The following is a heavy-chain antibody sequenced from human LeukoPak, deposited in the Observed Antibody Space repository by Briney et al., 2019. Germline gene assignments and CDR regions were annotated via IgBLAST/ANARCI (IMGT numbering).Heavy chain of an antibody. Sequence: GASVKVSCKASGYTFTGYYMHWVRQAPGQGLEWMGWINPNSGGTNYAQKFQGRVTMTRDTSISTAYMELSRLRSDDTAVYYCARVAYSSSWYDESDAFDIWGQGTMVTVSS. J-gene: IGHJ3*02. V-gene: IGHV1-2*02. CDR3: ARVAYSSSWYDESDAFDI. CDR1: GYTFTGYY. CDR2: INPNSGGT. D-gene: IGHD6-13*01.